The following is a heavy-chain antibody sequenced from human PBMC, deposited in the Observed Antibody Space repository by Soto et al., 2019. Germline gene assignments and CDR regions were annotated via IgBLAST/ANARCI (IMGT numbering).Heavy chain of an antibody. J-gene: IGHJ3*01. CDR3: AHAYGGTSWPNDAFDV. Sequence: QITLKESGPTLVKPTQTLTLTCTFSGFSLSADGVGVGWIRQPTEKALEWLALIYWDDDQRNSPSLKTRLTITKDTPKDQVVLTMTNMDPVDTATYYCAHAYGGTSWPNDAFDVWGQGTVVTVSS. V-gene: IGHV2-5*02. D-gene: IGHD2-2*01. CDR2: IYWDDDQ. CDR1: GFSLSADGVG.